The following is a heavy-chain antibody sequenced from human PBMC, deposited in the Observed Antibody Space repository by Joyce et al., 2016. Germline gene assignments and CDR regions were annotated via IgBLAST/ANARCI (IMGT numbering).Heavy chain of an antibody. CDR2: IRNKSNSYTT. CDR1: GLTFSDHY. Sequence: EVQLVESGGGLVQPGGSLRLSCAASGLTFSDHYMDWVRQAPGKGLEWIARIRNKSNSYTTEYAASVKGRFTISRDESKNSLYLQMDSLKTEDTAVYYCNKDRAPWGQGTLVTVSS. J-gene: IGHJ5*02. V-gene: IGHV3-72*01. D-gene: IGHD3-10*01. CDR3: NKDRAP.